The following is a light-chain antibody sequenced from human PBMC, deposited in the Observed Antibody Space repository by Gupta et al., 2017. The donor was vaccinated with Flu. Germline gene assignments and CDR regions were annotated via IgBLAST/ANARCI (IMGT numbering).Light chain of an antibody. CDR2: EVT. CDR1: SSDVGGYNY. Sequence: SITISCTGTSSDVGGYNYVSWYQQHPGKAPKLMIYEVTDRPSGVSNRFSGSKSGNTASLTISGLQAEDEADYFCASYTTTSTWVFGGGNKLTVL. CDR3: ASYTTTSTWV. J-gene: IGLJ3*02. V-gene: IGLV2-14*01.